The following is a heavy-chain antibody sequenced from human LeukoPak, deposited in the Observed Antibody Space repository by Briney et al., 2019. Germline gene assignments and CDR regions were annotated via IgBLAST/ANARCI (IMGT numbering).Heavy chain of an antibody. CDR2: IYYSGHT. V-gene: IGHV4-39*01. J-gene: IGHJ2*01. CDR1: IGSIRSSTYY. Sequence: SETLSLTCSVSIGSIRSSTYYWGWIRQPPGKGLEWIGIIYYSGHTYYSPSLKSRVIISVDTSKNQFSLKLSSVTAADTAVYSSASLLDSRVYYLVGWYFDLWGRGTLVTVSS. CDR3: ASLLDSRVYYLVGWYFDL. D-gene: IGHD3-22*01.